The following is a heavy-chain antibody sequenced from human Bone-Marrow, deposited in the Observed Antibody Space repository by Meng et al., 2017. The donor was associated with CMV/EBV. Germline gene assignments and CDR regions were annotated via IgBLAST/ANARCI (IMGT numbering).Heavy chain of an antibody. CDR3: ARVRAVPDTYYFDY. CDR2: TYNRSKWYN. J-gene: IGHJ4*02. Sequence: VSSNRAAWNWIRQSPSRGLGWLGRTYNRSKWYNDYAVSVRSRITINPDTSKNQFSLQLNSVTPEDTAVYYCARVRAVPDTYYFDYWGQGTLVTVSS. V-gene: IGHV6-1*01. CDR1: VSSNRAA. D-gene: IGHD2-2*01.